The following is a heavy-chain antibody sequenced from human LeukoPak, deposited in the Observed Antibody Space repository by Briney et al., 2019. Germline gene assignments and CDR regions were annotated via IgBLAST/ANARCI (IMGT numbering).Heavy chain of an antibody. CDR3: ARDVFFTSGWPLNFDY. CDR2: INAYSGDT. V-gene: IGHV1-18*01. Sequence: ASVKVSCKASGYTFSSYGISWVRQAPGQGLEWMGWINAYSGDTNYAQKFQGRVTMTTDTSTSTAYMELRSLRSDDTAVYYCARDVFFTSGWPLNFDYWGQGTLVTVSS. D-gene: IGHD6-19*01. CDR1: GYTFSSYG. J-gene: IGHJ4*02.